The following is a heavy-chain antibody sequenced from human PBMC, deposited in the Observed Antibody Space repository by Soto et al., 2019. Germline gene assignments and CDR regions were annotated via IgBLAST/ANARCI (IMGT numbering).Heavy chain of an antibody. J-gene: IGHJ6*02. V-gene: IGHV4-59*01. Sequence: LSLTCTVFGGSMTSSYWSWIRRPPGKGLEWIAYIYDTGISGCTPSTSYNPSLKGRVTMSVDTSKSQFSLKLTSVTAAGTAVYYCARGGDASFYYGLDVWGQGITVTVSS. CDR1: GGSMTSSY. D-gene: IGHD3-3*01. CDR3: ARGGDASFYYGLDV. CDR2: IYDTGISGCTPST.